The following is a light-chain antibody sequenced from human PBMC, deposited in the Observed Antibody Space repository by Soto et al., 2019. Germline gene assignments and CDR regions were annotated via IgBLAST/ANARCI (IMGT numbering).Light chain of an antibody. V-gene: IGKV2-24*01. J-gene: IGKJ1*01. Sequence: DIVMTQIPVYLPVTLGQPASISCRSSQGLVHSDGNTYLSWLQQRPGQPPRLLLYKISQRFSGVPDRFSGSGAGTDFTLRISRVEAEDVGIYDCLQTTDFPWTFGQGTRVEI. CDR2: KIS. CDR3: LQTTDFPWT. CDR1: QGLVHSDGNTY.